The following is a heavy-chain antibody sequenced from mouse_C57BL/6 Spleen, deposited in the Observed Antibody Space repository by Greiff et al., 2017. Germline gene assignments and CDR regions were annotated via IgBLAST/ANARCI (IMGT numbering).Heavy chain of an antibody. Sequence: EVMLVESGGGLVKPGGSLKLSCAASGFTFSDYGMHWVRQAPEKGLEWVAYISSGSSTIYYADTVKGRFTISRDNAKNTLFLQMTSLRSEDTAMYYCAREGLRLWYFDVWGTGTTVTVSS. CDR3: AREGLRLWYFDV. CDR1: GFTFSDYG. V-gene: IGHV5-17*01. D-gene: IGHD2-4*01. J-gene: IGHJ1*03. CDR2: ISSGSSTI.